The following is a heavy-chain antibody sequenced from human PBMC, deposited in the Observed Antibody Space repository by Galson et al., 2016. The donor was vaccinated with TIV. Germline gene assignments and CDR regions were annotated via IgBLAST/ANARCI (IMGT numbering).Heavy chain of an antibody. CDR1: GFTFSTYA. Sequence: SLRLSCAASGFTFSTYALTWVRQTPGKGLEWVSTISGTGISTYYADSVKGRFTVSRDNSKSTLYLQMNSLRAEDTAINYCAKDRGKQWLVPTDSWGQGTLVTVSS. J-gene: IGHJ5*01. CDR2: ISGTGIST. V-gene: IGHV3-23*01. CDR3: AKDRGKQWLVPTDS. D-gene: IGHD6-19*01.